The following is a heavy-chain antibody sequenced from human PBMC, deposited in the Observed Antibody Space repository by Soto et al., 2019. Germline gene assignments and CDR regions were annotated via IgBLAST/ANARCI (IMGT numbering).Heavy chain of an antibody. Sequence: QGQLVQSGAEVKKPGSSVKVSCRASGATXTNSVITXXRXXPGQXLEFMGGIIPLLGTVDYAENFQGRVTLTADKVTNTVYLEMRSLRYDDTAVYYCASSGLRRPHNPYRFFGLDVWGHGTTVSV. CDR3: ASSGLRRPHNPYRFFGLDV. D-gene: IGHD3-16*01. CDR2: IIPLLGTV. CDR1: GATXTNSV. V-gene: IGHV1-69*06. J-gene: IGHJ6*02.